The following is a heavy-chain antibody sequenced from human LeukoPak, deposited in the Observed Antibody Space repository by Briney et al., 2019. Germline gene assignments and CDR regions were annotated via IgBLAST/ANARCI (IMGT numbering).Heavy chain of an antibody. CDR3: ARGRFSSGYYYPFDF. Sequence: GGSLRLSCAASGFTVGSDYMSWVRQAPGKGLEFVSVIYSGGTTFYADSVKGRFTISRDNSKSTLFLQMSNLRAEDTAIYYCARGRFSSGYYYPFDFWGQGTLVTVSS. J-gene: IGHJ4*02. CDR1: GFTVGSDY. V-gene: IGHV3-66*01. D-gene: IGHD3-22*01. CDR2: IYSGGTT.